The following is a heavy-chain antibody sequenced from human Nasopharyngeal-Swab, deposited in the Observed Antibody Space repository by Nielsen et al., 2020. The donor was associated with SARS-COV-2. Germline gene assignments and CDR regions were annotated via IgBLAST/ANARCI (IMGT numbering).Heavy chain of an antibody. D-gene: IGHD3-22*01. CDR2: IYWDDDK. V-gene: IGHV2-5*02. Sequence: WIRQPPGKALEWLALIYWDDDKRYSPSLKSRLTITKDTSKNQVVPTMTNMDPVDTATYYCAHRRGYYYDSSGFPSDAFDIWGQGTMVTVSS. J-gene: IGHJ3*02. CDR3: AHRRGYYYDSSGFPSDAFDI.